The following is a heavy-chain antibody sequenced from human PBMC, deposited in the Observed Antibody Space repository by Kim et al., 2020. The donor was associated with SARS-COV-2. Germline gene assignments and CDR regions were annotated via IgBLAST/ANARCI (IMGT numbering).Heavy chain of an antibody. CDR3: AKGGFGDYVDYYYYGMDV. J-gene: IGHJ6*02. V-gene: IGHV3-30*02. D-gene: IGHD4-17*01. Sequence: KGPFTISRDNSKNTLSLQMNGLGPEDTAVYYCAKGGFGDYVDYYYYGMDVWGQGTTVTVSS.